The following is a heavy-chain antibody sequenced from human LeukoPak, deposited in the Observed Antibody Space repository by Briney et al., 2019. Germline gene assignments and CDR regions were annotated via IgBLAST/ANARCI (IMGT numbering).Heavy chain of an antibody. V-gene: IGHV3-30*18. CDR3: AKGAVYCTGTGCYFFDY. CDR1: VFTFSSYG. D-gene: IGHD2-15*01. Sequence: PGGSLRLSCAASVFTFSSYGMHWVRQAPGKGLEWVAVISYDGSDKYYADSVKGRFTISRDNSKNTLYLQMNSLRTEDTAVSYCAKGAVYCTGTGCYFFDYWGQRTLVTLSS. J-gene: IGHJ4*02. CDR2: ISYDGSDK.